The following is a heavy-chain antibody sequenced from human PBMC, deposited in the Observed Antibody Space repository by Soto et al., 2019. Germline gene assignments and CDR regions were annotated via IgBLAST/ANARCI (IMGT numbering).Heavy chain of an antibody. CDR3: ARDGRITIFGVVKRFDY. V-gene: IGHV3-48*02. CDR2: ISSSSSTI. CDR1: GFTFSSYS. D-gene: IGHD3-3*01. Sequence: EVQLVESGGGLVQPGGSLRLSCAASGFTFSSYSMNWVRQAPGKGLEWVSYISSSSSTIYYADSVKGRFTISRDNAKNSLYLQMNSLRDEDTAVYYCARDGRITIFGVVKRFDYWGQGTLVTVSS. J-gene: IGHJ4*02.